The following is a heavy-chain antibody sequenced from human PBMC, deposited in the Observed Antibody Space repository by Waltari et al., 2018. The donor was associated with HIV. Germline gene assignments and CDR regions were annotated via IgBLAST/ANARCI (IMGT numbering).Heavy chain of an antibody. V-gene: IGHV3-9*01. D-gene: IGHD3-22*01. CDR3: VKDGGLSSRHYFVGYFDH. CDR2: NTWKSGTI. Sequence: EVQLVESGGGLVQPGRSLRLACAASGFDFDDSAMHWVRRAAGKGVDWGSGNTWKSGTIGYADSVKGRFTVSRDNAKKSLYLQMNSLRTEDTALYYCVKDGGLSSRHYFVGYFDHWGQGTLVTVSS. CDR1: GFDFDDSA. J-gene: IGHJ4*02.